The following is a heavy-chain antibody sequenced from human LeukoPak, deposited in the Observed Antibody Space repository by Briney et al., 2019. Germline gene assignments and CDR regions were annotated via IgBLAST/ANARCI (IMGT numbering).Heavy chain of an antibody. D-gene: IGHD5-12*01. CDR2: ISSSSSYI. V-gene: IGHV3-21*01. Sequence: GGSLRLSCAASGFTFSSYEMNWVRQAPGKRLEWVSSISSSSSYIYYADSVKGRFTISRDNAKNSLYLQMNSLRAEDTAVYYCARDIGYEADYWGQGTLVTVSS. J-gene: IGHJ4*02. CDR3: ARDIGYEADY. CDR1: GFTFSSYE.